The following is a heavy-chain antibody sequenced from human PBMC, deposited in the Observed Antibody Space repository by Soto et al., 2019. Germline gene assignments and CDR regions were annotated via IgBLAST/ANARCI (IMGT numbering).Heavy chain of an antibody. D-gene: IGHD3-22*01. CDR2: ISGSGGST. J-gene: IGHJ4*02. V-gene: IGHV3-23*01. CDR3: AKDRHYYDSSGYYSFDY. Sequence: GVSLRLSCAASGFTFSSYAMSWVRQAPGKGLEWVSAISGSGGSTYYADSVKGRFTISRDNSKNTLYLQMNSLRAEDTAVYYCAKDRHYYDSSGYYSFDYWGQGTLVTVSS. CDR1: GFTFSSYA.